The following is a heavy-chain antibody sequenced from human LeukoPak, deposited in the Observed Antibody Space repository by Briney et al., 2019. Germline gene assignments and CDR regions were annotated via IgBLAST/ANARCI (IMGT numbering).Heavy chain of an antibody. D-gene: IGHD1-26*01. V-gene: IGHV1-69-2*01. CDR1: GYTFTGYY. CDR2: VVPADGET. CDR3: ATAVDSGPGFGFDAFDF. Sequence: ATVKVSCKPSGYTFTGYYIHWLQQAPGKGLESVGRVVPADGETTYAEKFQGRVTITADTSTDTAYMELSSPRSEDTAVYYCATAVDSGPGFGFDAFDFWGQGTKVTVSS. J-gene: IGHJ3*01.